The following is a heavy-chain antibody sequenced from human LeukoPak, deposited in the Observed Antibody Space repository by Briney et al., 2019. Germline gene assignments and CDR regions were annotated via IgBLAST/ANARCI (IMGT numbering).Heavy chain of an antibody. CDR1: GFTFSSYA. J-gene: IGHJ4*02. D-gene: IGHD4-17*01. V-gene: IGHV3-30-3*01. CDR3: ARGGGDYADY. CDR2: ISYDGSNK. Sequence: GGSLRLSCAASGFTFSSYAMHWVRQAPGKGLEWVAVISYDGSNKYYADSVKGRFTISRDNAKNSLYLQMNSLRAEDTAVYYCARGGGDYADYWGQGTLVTVSS.